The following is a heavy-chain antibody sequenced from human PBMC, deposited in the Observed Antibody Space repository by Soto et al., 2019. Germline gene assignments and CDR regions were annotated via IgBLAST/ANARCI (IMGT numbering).Heavy chain of an antibody. Sequence: GASLKVSCKSSGYPFTSYEINWVRQATGQGLEWMGWMNPNSGNTGYAQKFQGRVTMTRNTSISTAYMELSSLRSEDTAVYYCARVYSSGWYYYGDDYWGQGTLVTVSS. D-gene: IGHD6-19*01. CDR1: GYPFTSYE. CDR2: MNPNSGNT. J-gene: IGHJ4*02. CDR3: ARVYSSGWYYYGDDY. V-gene: IGHV1-8*01.